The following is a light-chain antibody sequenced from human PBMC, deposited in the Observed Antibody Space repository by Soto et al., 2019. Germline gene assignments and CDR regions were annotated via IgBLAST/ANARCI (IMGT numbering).Light chain of an antibody. V-gene: IGKV2-30*01. Sequence: DAVMTQSPLSLPVTLGQPASISCRSSQSLVFSDGDTYLNWFHQRPGQSPRRLIYKVSNRDSGVPDRFGGSASGTEFTLEISRVEAEDVGVYYCMQPSHWPYTFGQGTKLE. CDR3: MQPSHWPYT. CDR1: QSLVFSDGDTY. CDR2: KVS. J-gene: IGKJ2*01.